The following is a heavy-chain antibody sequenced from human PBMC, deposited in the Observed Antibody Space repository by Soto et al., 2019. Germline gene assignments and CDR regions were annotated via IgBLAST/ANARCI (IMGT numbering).Heavy chain of an antibody. Sequence: QVHLVQSGAEVKKPGASVKVSCKASGYTFTSYGISWVRQAPGQGLEWMGWISTYNGNTNYVQKLQGRVTMTTDTATSTAYMELTSMRPDDTALYYCAREITYFYGSGSHMNHVYFDYWGQGTLVTVSS. J-gene: IGHJ4*02. D-gene: IGHD3-10*01. CDR1: GYTFTSYG. V-gene: IGHV1-18*04. CDR3: AREITYFYGSGSHMNHVYFDY. CDR2: ISTYNGNT.